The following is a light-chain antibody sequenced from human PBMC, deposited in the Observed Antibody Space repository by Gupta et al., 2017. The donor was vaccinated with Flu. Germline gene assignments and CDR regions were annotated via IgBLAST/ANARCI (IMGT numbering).Light chain of an antibody. Sequence: DIQMTQSPSTLSASVGDRVTITCRASQSVRRWLAWYQQKPGKAPKLVISEASNVERGVPSRFSGSGSGIEFTLTIISRQPEDFANYYCQQKNSSSGTFGHGTNVDIK. CDR2: EAS. CDR1: QSVRRW. CDR3: QQKNSSSGT. V-gene: IGKV1-5*03. J-gene: IGKJ3*01.